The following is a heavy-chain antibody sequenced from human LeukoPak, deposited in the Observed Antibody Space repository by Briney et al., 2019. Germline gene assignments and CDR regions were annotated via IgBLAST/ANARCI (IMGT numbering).Heavy chain of an antibody. CDR1: GGSISSSNW. Sequence: SETLSLTCAVSGGSISSSNWWSWVCQPPGKGLEWIGEIYHSGSTNYNPSLKSRVTISVDKSKNQFSLKLSSVTAADTAVYYCARNPPTGPYYYYMDVWGKGTTVTVSS. J-gene: IGHJ6*03. D-gene: IGHD4-17*01. V-gene: IGHV4-4*02. CDR2: IYHSGST. CDR3: ARNPPTGPYYYYMDV.